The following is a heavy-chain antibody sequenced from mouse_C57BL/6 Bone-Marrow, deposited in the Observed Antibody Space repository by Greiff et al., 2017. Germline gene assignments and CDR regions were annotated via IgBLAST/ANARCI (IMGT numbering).Heavy chain of an antibody. CDR1: GYAFTNYL. CDR2: INPGSGGT. V-gene: IGHV1-54*01. J-gene: IGHJ2*01. Sequence: QVQLQQSGAELVRPGTSVKVSCKASGYAFTNYLIEWVKQRPGQGLEWIGVINPGSGGTNYNEKFKGKATLTADKSSSTAYMQRSSLISEDSAVYFCVITTVVGGDYWGQGTTLTVSS. CDR3: VITTVVGGDY. D-gene: IGHD1-1*01.